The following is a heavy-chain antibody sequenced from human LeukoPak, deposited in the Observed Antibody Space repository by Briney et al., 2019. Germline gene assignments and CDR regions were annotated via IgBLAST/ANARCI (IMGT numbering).Heavy chain of an antibody. Sequence: GGSLRLSCAASGFTFSSYAMHWVRQAPGKGLEWVAVISYDGSNKYYADSAKGRFTISRDNSKNTLYLQMNSLRAEDTAVYYCAREFLGYCSSTSCLNYFYYMDVWGKGTTVTVSS. J-gene: IGHJ6*03. V-gene: IGHV3-30-3*01. D-gene: IGHD2-2*01. CDR3: AREFLGYCSSTSCLNYFYYMDV. CDR1: GFTFSSYA. CDR2: ISYDGSNK.